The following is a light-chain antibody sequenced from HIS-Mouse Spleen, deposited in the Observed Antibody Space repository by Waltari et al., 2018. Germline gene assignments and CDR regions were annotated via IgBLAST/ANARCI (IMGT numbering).Light chain of an antibody. CDR1: SSNIGAGYA. Sequence: QSVLTQPPSVSGAPGQRVTIPCTGRSSNIGAGYAVPSYQQLPGTAPKLPIYGNSNRPSGVPDRFSGSKSGTSASLAITGLQAEDEADYYCQSYDSSLSAHYVFGTGTKVTVL. CDR3: QSYDSSLSAHYV. V-gene: IGLV1-40*01. J-gene: IGLJ1*01. CDR2: GNS.